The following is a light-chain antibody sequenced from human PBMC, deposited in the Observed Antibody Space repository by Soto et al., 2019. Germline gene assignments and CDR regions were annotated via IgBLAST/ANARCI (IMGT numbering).Light chain of an antibody. V-gene: IGKV3-11*01. CDR2: NAS. CDR3: QQRSNWIT. Sequence: EIVLTQSPATLYLSPGERATLSCRASQRVTTYLAWYQQKPGQAPRLLMYNASTRATGIPARFSGSGSGTDFTLTISSLEPEDFAVYYCQQRSNWITFGGGTKVEI. J-gene: IGKJ4*01. CDR1: QRVTTY.